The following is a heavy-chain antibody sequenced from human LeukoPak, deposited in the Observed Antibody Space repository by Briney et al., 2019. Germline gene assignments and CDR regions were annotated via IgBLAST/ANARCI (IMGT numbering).Heavy chain of an antibody. D-gene: IGHD3-3*01. Sequence: PGGSLRLSCAASGFTFSSYAMNWGRQAPGKGLEWVSGISGSGGSTYYADSVKGRFTISRDNSKNTLYLQMNSLRVEDTAVYYCAKQYDFWSGPDYWGQGTLVTVSS. V-gene: IGHV3-23*01. CDR2: ISGSGGST. CDR3: AKQYDFWSGPDY. J-gene: IGHJ4*02. CDR1: GFTFSSYA.